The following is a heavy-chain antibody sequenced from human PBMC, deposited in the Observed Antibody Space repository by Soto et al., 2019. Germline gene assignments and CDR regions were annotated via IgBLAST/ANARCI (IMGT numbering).Heavy chain of an antibody. D-gene: IGHD6-19*01. CDR1: GFTFSSYA. V-gene: IGHV3-23*01. CDR3: AKDFGIQVAGELGY. Sequence: GGSLRLSCAASGFTFSSYAMSWVRQAPGKGLEWVSAISGSGGSTYYADSVKGRFTISRDNSKNTLYLHMSSLSAEDTGVYYCAKDFGIQVAGELGYWGQGTLVNGSS. CDR2: ISGSGGST. J-gene: IGHJ4*02.